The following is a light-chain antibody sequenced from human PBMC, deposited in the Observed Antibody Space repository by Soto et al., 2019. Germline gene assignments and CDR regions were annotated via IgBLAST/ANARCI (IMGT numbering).Light chain of an antibody. CDR2: GAS. CDR1: QSVSSSY. J-gene: IGKJ1*01. V-gene: IGKV3-20*01. Sequence: EIVLTQSPGTLSLSPGERATLSCRASQSVSSSYLAWYQQKPGQAPRLLIYGASSSATGIPDRFSGSGSGTDFTLTISRLEPEDFAVYYCQQYGSSPGTFGQGTKVELK. CDR3: QQYGSSPGT.